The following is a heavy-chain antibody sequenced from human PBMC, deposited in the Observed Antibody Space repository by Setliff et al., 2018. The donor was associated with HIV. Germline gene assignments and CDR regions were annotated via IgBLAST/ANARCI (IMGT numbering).Heavy chain of an antibody. J-gene: IGHJ4*02. D-gene: IGHD2-21*02. CDR3: ARDYYGDWGYKFYY. V-gene: IGHV1-18*01. CDR2: ISGYNGKT. CDR1: GYSFISFG. Sequence: ASVKVSCKASGYSFISFGFSWVRQAPGQGLEWMGWISGYNGKTQYSPTLKDRITVTTDASTGTAYMELRSLTSDDTAIYFCARDYYGDWGYKFYYWGQGTLVTVAS.